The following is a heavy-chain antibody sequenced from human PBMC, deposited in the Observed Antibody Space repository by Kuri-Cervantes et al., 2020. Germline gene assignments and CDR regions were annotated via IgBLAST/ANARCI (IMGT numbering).Heavy chain of an antibody. CDR3: ARGNIVVVPAAWVPLNWFDP. CDR1: GGSISSGDYS. CDR2: IYYSGST. V-gene: IGHV4-61*08. Sequence: ESLKISCAVSGGSISSGDYSWSWIRQPPGKGLEWIGYIYYSGSTNYNPSLKSRVTISVDTSKNQFSLKLSSVTAADTAVYYCARGNIVVVPAAWVPLNWFDPWGQGTLVTVSS. J-gene: IGHJ5*02. D-gene: IGHD2-2*01.